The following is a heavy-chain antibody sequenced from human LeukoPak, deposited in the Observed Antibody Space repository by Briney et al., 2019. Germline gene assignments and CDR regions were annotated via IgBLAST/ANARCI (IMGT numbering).Heavy chain of an antibody. CDR1: GGSFSGYY. D-gene: IGHD3-10*01. Sequence: PSETLSLTCAVYGGSFSGYYWSWIRQPPGKGLEWIGEINHSGSTNYNPSLKSRVTISVDTSKNQFSLRLSSVTAADTAVYYCARRGSGSYYDAFDIWGQGTMVTVSS. CDR3: ARRGSGSYYDAFDI. CDR2: INHSGST. J-gene: IGHJ3*02. V-gene: IGHV4-34*01.